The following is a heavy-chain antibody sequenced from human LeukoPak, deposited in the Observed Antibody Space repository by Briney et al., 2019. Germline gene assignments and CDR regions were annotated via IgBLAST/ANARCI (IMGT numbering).Heavy chain of an antibody. CDR3: ARVTSAAGNPGVDY. V-gene: IGHV4-38-2*01. D-gene: IGHD6-13*01. J-gene: IGHJ4*02. CDR1: GYSISSGYY. Sequence: SETLSLTCAVSGYSISSGYYWGWIRQPPGKGLEWIGSIYHSGSTYYNPSLKSRVTISVDTSKNQFSLKLSSVTAADTAVYYCARVTSAAGNPGVDYWGQGTLVTVSS. CDR2: IYHSGST.